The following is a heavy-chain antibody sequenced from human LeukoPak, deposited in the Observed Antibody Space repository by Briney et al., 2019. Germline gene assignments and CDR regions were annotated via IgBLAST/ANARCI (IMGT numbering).Heavy chain of an antibody. Sequence: GSLRLSCAASGFTFNNYAMNWVRQAPGKGLEWVSVISGSGGTTYYADSVKGRFTISRDSSKNTLYLQMNSLRAEDTAVYYCAKDVVGATTYYFDYWGQGTLVTVSS. V-gene: IGHV3-23*01. CDR1: GFTFNNYA. CDR2: ISGSGGTT. CDR3: AKDVVGATTYYFDY. J-gene: IGHJ4*02. D-gene: IGHD1-26*01.